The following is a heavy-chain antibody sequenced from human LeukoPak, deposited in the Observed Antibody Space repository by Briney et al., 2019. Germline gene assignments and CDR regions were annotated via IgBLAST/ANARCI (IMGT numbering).Heavy chain of an antibody. D-gene: IGHD2-21*02. CDR1: GFTFDNFN. V-gene: IGHV3-30*02. CDR2: IRYDGSSQ. J-gene: IGHJ4*02. Sequence: PGGSLRLSCATSGFTFDNFNIHWVRQAPGKGLEWVSFIRYDGSSQYFAGSVKGRFTMSRDGSKNTLYLQMNSLRPEDTAVYYCAKQGSYCMDYWGQGTLVTVSS. CDR3: AKQGSYCMDY.